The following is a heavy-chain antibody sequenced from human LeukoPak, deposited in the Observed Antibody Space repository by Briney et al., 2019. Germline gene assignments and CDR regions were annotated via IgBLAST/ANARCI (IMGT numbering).Heavy chain of an antibody. CDR3: ARQLGYCSDGSCYFPY. D-gene: IGHD2-15*01. V-gene: IGHV3-23*01. CDR2: ISNNGGYT. Sequence: GGSLRLSCAASGFTFSSSAMSWVRQAPGKGLEWVSAISNNGGYTYYADSVQGRFTISRDNSKSTLCLQMNSLRAEDTAVYYCARQLGYCSDGSCYFPYWGQGTLVTVSS. J-gene: IGHJ4*02. CDR1: GFTFSSSA.